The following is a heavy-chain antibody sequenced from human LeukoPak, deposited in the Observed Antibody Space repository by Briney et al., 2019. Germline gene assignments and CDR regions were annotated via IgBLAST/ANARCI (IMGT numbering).Heavy chain of an antibody. CDR1: GFTFSSYW. CDR3: AREILQLWEFYY. J-gene: IGHJ4*02. Sequence: RGSLRLSCAASGFTFSSYWMNWVRQAPGQGLEWISRINSDGSSTSYADSVKGRFTISRDNAKNTLYLQMNSLRAEDTAVYYCAREILQLWEFYYWGQRTLVTVSS. D-gene: IGHD5-18*01. CDR2: INSDGSST. V-gene: IGHV3-74*01.